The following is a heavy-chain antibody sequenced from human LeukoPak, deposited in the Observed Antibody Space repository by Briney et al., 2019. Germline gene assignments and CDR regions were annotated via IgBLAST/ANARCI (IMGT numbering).Heavy chain of an antibody. CDR2: IIPILGIA. CDR3: ARDFVGSSWYQLGY. D-gene: IGHD6-13*01. V-gene: IGHV1-69*04. Sequence: ASVKVSCKASGGTFSSYAISWVRQAPGQGLEWMGRIIPILGIANYAQKFQGRVTITAGKSTSTAYMELSSLRSEDTAVYYCARDFVGSSWYQLGYWGQGTLVTVSS. CDR1: GGTFSSYA. J-gene: IGHJ4*02.